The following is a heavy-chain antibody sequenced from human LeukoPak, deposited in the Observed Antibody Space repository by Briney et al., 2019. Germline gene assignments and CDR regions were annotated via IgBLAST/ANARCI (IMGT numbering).Heavy chain of an antibody. CDR3: ATLGEYYDSSGYYYN. V-gene: IGHV4-34*01. D-gene: IGHD3-22*01. Sequence: IRQPPGXXXXXXXXINHSGSTNYNPSLKGRVTMSVDTSKNQFSLKLTSVTAADTAVYYCATLGEYYDSSGYYYNWGQGTLVTVSS. J-gene: IGHJ4*02. CDR2: INHSGST.